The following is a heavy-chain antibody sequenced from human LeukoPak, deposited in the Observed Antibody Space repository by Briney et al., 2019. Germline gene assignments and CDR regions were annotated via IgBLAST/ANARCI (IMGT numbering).Heavy chain of an antibody. Sequence: GGSLTLSCAASGFTFNTYWMHWVRQAPGKGLVWVARVNRLGPTTAYADSVKGRFIISRDNSKNTLYLQMNNLRAEDTAVYYCARDSDWILFDYWGQGTLVTVSS. J-gene: IGHJ4*02. CDR2: VNRLGPTT. V-gene: IGHV3-74*03. CDR1: GFTFNTYW. D-gene: IGHD2-2*03. CDR3: ARDSDWILFDY.